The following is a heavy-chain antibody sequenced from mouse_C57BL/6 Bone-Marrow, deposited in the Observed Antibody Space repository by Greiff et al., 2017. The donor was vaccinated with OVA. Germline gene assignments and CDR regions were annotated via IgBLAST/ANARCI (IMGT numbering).Heavy chain of an antibody. CDR1: GYTFTSYG. CDR2: IYPRSGNT. J-gene: IGHJ2*01. CDR3: ASGGYDYFDY. Sequence: QVQLKESGAELARPGASVKLSCKASGYTFTSYGISWVKQRTGQGLEWIGEIYPRSGNTYYNEKVKGKATLTADKSSSTAYMELRSLTSEDSAVYFCASGGYDYFDYWGQGTTLTVSS. V-gene: IGHV1-81*01.